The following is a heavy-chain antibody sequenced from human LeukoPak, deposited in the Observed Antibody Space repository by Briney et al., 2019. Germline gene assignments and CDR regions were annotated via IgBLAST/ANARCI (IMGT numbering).Heavy chain of an antibody. Sequence: SVKVSCKASGGTFTSYAISWVRQAPGQGLEWMGRIIPIFGTANYAQKSQGRVTITTDESTSTAYMELSSLRSEDTAVYYCARDGGYNFPFDYWGQRTLVTVSS. J-gene: IGHJ4*02. D-gene: IGHD5-24*01. CDR2: IIPIFGTA. CDR3: ARDGGYNFPFDY. V-gene: IGHV1-69*05. CDR1: GGTFTSYA.